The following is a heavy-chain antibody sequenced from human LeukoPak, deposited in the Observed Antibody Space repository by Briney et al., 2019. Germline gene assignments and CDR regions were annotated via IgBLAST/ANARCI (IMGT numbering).Heavy chain of an antibody. V-gene: IGHV4-34*01. CDR2: INHSGST. J-gene: IGHJ4*02. CDR1: GGSFSGYY. Sequence: SETLSLTCTVYGGSFSGYYWSWIRQPPGKGLEWIGEINHSGSTNYNPSLKSRVTISVDTSKNQFSLRLSSVTAADTAVYYCARGARYYDYWGQGTLVTVSS. CDR3: ARGARYYDY.